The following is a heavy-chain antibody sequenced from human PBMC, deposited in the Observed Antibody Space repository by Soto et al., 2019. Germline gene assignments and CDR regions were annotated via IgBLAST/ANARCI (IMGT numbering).Heavy chain of an antibody. CDR2: IYYSGST. D-gene: IGHD2-15*01. J-gene: IGHJ1*01. CDR1: GGSISSYC. CDR3: ASLVYCSGGSCYSGSYFQH. V-gene: IGHV4-59*08. Sequence: PSETLCVTCTVSGGSISSYCWSWIRKPPGKGLEWIGCIYYSGSTNYNPSLKSRVTISVDTSKNQFSLKLSSVTAADTAVYYCASLVYCSGGSCYSGSYFQHWGQGTLVTVSS.